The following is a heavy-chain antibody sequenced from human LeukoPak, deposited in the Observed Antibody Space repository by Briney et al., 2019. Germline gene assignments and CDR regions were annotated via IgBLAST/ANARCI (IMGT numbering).Heavy chain of an antibody. CDR1: GFTFRSYV. J-gene: IGHJ4*02. CDR3: AKDGRPELLWGYFDY. V-gene: IGHV3-23*01. Sequence: PGGSLRLSCGASGFTFRSYVMSWVRQAPGKGLEWVSGISGSGGSTYYADSVKGRFTISRDNSKNTLYLQMNSLRAEDSAVYYCAKDGRPELLWGYFDYWGQGTLVTVSS. D-gene: IGHD3-10*01. CDR2: ISGSGGST.